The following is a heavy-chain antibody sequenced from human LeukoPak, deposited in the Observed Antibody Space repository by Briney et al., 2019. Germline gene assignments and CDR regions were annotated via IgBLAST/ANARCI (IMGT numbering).Heavy chain of an antibody. D-gene: IGHD3-10*01. J-gene: IGHJ4*02. CDR2: IYHSGST. Sequence: SETLSLTCAVSGGSISSSNWWSWVRQPPGKGLEWIGEIYHSGSTYYNPSLKSRVTISVDTSKNQFSLKLSSVTAADTAVYYCARRRASGSFFDYWGQGTLVTVSS. CDR3: ARRRASGSFFDY. V-gene: IGHV4-4*02. CDR1: GGSISSSNW.